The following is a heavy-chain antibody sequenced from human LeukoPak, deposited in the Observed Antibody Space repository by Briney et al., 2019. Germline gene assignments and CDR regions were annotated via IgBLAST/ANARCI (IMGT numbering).Heavy chain of an antibody. CDR3: AKDVRSYYYYGMDV. CDR1: GFTFSSYA. Sequence: GGSLRLSCAASGFTFSSYAMSWVRQAPGKGLEWVSAISGSGGSTYYADSVKGRFTISRDNSKNTLYLQMNSLRAEDTAVYYCAKDVRSYYYYGMDVWGQGTTVTVSS. V-gene: IGHV3-23*01. D-gene: IGHD3-10*02. CDR2: ISGSGGST. J-gene: IGHJ6*02.